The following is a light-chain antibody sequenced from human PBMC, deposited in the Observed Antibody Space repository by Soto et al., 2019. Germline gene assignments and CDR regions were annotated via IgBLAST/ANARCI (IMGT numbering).Light chain of an antibody. CDR1: ESIDNW. Sequence: DIQMTQSPSTLSASLGDTVTITCRASESIDNWLAWYQQKPGKAPKLLIFAASSFQSGVPSRFSGSGSGTDFTLTISSLQPDDFATYYCQQYNSYSTFGQGTKVDIK. J-gene: IGKJ1*01. CDR3: QQYNSYST. V-gene: IGKV1-5*01. CDR2: AAS.